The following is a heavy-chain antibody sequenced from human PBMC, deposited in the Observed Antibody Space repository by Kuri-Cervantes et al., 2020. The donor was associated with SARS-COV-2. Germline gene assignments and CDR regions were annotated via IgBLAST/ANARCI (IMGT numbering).Heavy chain of an antibody. CDR3: ARPYDEGPTTPN. CDR2: ISWNSGSI. Sequence: GGSLRLSCAASGFTFDDYAMHWVRQAPGKGLEWVSGISWNSGSIGYADSVKGRFTISRDNAKNSLYLQMNSLRAEDTAVYYCARPYDEGPTTPNWGQGTLVTVSS. CDR1: GFTFDDYA. J-gene: IGHJ4*02. D-gene: IGHD3-22*01. V-gene: IGHV3-9*01.